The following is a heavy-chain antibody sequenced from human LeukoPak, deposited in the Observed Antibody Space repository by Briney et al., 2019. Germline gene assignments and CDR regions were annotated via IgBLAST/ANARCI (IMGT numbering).Heavy chain of an antibody. V-gene: IGHV1-2*02. CDR1: GYTFTGYY. Sequence: ASVKDSCKASGYTFTGYYMHWVRQAPGQGLEWMGWINPNSGGTNYAQKFQGRATMTRDTSIRTAYMEMSRLRSDDTAVYYCARVFRIAVAGRSFDYWGEGTLATVSS. CDR3: ARVFRIAVAGRSFDY. D-gene: IGHD6-19*01. J-gene: IGHJ4*02. CDR2: INPNSGGT.